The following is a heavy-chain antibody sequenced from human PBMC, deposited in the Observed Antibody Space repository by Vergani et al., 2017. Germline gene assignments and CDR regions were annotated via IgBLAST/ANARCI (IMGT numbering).Heavy chain of an antibody. V-gene: IGHV4-39*01. Sequence: QLQLQESGPGLVKPSETLSLTCTVSGGSISSSSYYWGWIRQPPGKGLEWIGSSYYSGSTYYNPSLKSRVTISVDTAKNQFSLKLSSVTAADPAVYYCGRHFISSSWYGNWFDPWGQGTLVTVSS. D-gene: IGHD6-13*01. J-gene: IGHJ5*02. CDR1: GGSISSSSYY. CDR3: GRHFISSSWYGNWFDP. CDR2: SYYSGST.